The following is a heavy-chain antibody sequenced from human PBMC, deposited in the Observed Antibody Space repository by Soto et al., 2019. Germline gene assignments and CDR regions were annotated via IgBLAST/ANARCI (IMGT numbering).Heavy chain of an antibody. D-gene: IGHD3-22*01. CDR1: GGTFSSYA. CDR3: ASAPGYYDSSGYYQFDY. V-gene: IGHV1-69*01. CDR2: IIPIFGTA. Sequence: QVQLVQSGAEVKKPGSSVKVSCKASGGTFSSYAISWVRQAPGQGLEWMGGIIPIFGTANYAQKFQGRVTITADESTSTAYMELSSLSSEDTAVYYCASAPGYYDSSGYYQFDYWGQGTLVTVSS. J-gene: IGHJ4*02.